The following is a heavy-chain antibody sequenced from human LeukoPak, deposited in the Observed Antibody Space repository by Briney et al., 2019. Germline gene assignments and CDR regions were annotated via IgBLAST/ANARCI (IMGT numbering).Heavy chain of an antibody. CDR1: GYTYGNYG. J-gene: IGHJ4*02. CDR2: ITAYNGNT. D-gene: IGHD6-13*01. Sequence: ASVKVSCKASGYTYGNYGISWVRQAPGQGLEWMGWITAYNGNTYYAQRLQGRVTMTTDTSTSTVYMDLRSLTSDDTAVYYCARGGIAAAGLTTTFDYWGQGTLVTVSS. CDR3: ARGGIAAAGLTTTFDY. V-gene: IGHV1-18*01.